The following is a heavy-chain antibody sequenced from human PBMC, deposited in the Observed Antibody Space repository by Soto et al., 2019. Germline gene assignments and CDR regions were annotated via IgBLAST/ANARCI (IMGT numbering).Heavy chain of an antibody. Sequence: SCTSSGFTFDDYAMHWVRQIPGKGLEWVSGISWNGGSVVYADSVKGRFTISRDNARNSLHLQVSSLRPEDTALYYCAKEGGSSSWNTGGDYFYYYMDAWGKGTSVTVSS. V-gene: IGHV3-9*01. J-gene: IGHJ6*03. CDR1: GFTFDDYA. D-gene: IGHD6-13*01. CDR3: AKEGGSSSWNTGGDYFYYYMDA. CDR2: ISWNGGSV.